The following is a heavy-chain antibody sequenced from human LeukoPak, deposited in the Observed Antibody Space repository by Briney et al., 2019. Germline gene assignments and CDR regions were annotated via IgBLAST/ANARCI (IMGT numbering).Heavy chain of an antibody. CDR2: IYSGGST. V-gene: IGHV3-53*05. Sequence: PRGSLRLSFAASGFTVSSNYMSWVRQAPGKGLEWVSVIYSGGSTYYADSVKGRFTISRDNSKNTLYLQMNSLRAEDTAVYYCAKDRLSLGYCSGGSCYSPFDYWGQGTLVTVSS. D-gene: IGHD2-15*01. CDR1: GFTVSSNY. J-gene: IGHJ4*02. CDR3: AKDRLSLGYCSGGSCYSPFDY.